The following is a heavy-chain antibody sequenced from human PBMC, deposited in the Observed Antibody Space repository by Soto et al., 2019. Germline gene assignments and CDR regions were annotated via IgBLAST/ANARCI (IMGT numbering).Heavy chain of an antibody. CDR2: ISGSGGST. D-gene: IGHD3-10*01. CDR1: GFTFSSYA. J-gene: IGHJ4*02. V-gene: IGHV3-23*01. Sequence: EVQLLESGGGLVQPGGSLRLSCAASGFTFSSYAMSWVRQAPGKGLEWVSAISGSGGSTYYADSVKGRFTISRDNSKNTLYLQRNSMRAEHTAVYYCAKDIDYYGSGSHPDFDYLGQGSLVTVTS. CDR3: AKDIDYYGSGSHPDFDY.